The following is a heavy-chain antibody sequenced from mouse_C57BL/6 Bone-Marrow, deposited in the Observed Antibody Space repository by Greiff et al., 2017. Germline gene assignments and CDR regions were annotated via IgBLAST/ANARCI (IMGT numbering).Heavy chain of an antibody. V-gene: IGHV1-5*01. J-gene: IGHJ2*01. D-gene: IGHD2-4*01. CDR3: TVYYDYEGY. CDR2: IYPGNSDT. CDR1: GYTFTSYW. Sequence: VQLQQSGTVLARPGASVKMSCKTSGYTFTSYWMHWVQQRPGQGLEWIGAIYPGNSDTSYNQKFKGKAKLTAVTSARTAYMELSSLTHADSAVYYCTVYYDYEGYWGQGTTLTVSS.